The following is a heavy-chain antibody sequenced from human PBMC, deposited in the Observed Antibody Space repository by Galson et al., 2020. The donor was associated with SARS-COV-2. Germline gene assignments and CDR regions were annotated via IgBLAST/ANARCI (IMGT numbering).Heavy chain of an antibody. CDR3: ARDLGYYDSSGYYNPNYYYYGMDV. CDR1: GYTFSSYW. J-gene: IGHJ6*02. CDR2: IKQDGSET. D-gene: IGHD3-22*01. V-gene: IGHV3-7*01. Sequence: TGGTLRLSCAASGYTFSSYWTSWVSQDPGKGLEWVANIKQDGSETYYVDSVKGRLTISRDNAKNSLYLQMNSLRAEDTAVYYCARDLGYYDSSGYYNPNYYYYGMDVWGQGTTVTVSS.